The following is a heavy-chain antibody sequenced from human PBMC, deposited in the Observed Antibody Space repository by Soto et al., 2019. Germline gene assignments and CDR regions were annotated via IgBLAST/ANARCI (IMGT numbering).Heavy chain of an antibody. Sequence: VQLVESGGGLVKPGGSLRLSCAASGFTFSSYSMNWVRQAPGKGLEWVSSISSSSSYIYYADSVKGRFTISRDNAKNSLYLQMYSLRAEDTAVYYCAGPLGYSSGWYDAFDIWGQGTMVTVSS. J-gene: IGHJ3*02. CDR1: GFTFSSYS. V-gene: IGHV3-21*01. CDR3: AGPLGYSSGWYDAFDI. CDR2: ISSSSSYI. D-gene: IGHD6-19*01.